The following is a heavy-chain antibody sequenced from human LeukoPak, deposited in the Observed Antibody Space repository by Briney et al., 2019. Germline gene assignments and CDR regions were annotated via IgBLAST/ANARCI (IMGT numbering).Heavy chain of an antibody. J-gene: IGHJ4*02. D-gene: IGHD4-17*01. CDR1: GFTFRIYA. CDR3: AKCLLLRSADYAPFDY. V-gene: IGHV3-23*01. CDR2: ISGRGDIT. Sequence: PGGSLRLSCAASGFTFRIYAMNWVRQALGKGLEWVSAISGRGDITYYTDSVRGRFTISRDNSRNTLYLQMNSLRAEDTAVYYCAKCLLLRSADYAPFDYWGQGILVTVSS.